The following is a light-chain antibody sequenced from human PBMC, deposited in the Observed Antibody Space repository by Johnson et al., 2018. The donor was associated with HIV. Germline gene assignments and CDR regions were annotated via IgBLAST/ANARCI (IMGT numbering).Light chain of an antibody. CDR2: ENN. V-gene: IGLV1-51*02. Sequence: QSVLTQPPSVSAAPGQKVTISCSGSSSNIGNNYVSWYQQLPGTAPKLLIYENNKRPSGIPDRFSGSKSGTSATLGITGLQTGDEADYYCGTWDSSPSVLFGTGTKVTVL. J-gene: IGLJ1*01. CDR1: SSNIGNNY. CDR3: GTWDSSPSVL.